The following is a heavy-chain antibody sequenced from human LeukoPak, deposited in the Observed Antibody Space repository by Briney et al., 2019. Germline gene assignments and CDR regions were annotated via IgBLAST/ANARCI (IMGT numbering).Heavy chain of an antibody. CDR1: GFTFSSHW. CDR2: SNGDGSIT. J-gene: IGHJ4*02. CDR3: ARRYGDYATIDY. Sequence: GGSLRLSCTASGFTFSSHWMYWVRQAPGKGLVWVSRSNGDGSITTYADSVKGRFTISRDHANNTLYLGMNSLRAEDTAVYYCARRYGDYATIDYWGQGTLVTVSS. D-gene: IGHD4-17*01. V-gene: IGHV3-74*01.